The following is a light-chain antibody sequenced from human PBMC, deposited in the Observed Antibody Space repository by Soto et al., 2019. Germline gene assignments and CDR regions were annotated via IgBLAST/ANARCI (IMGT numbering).Light chain of an antibody. Sequence: EIVFKQYPGTLSLYPGERATLSCRASQSLSHNIYLAWYQQKPGQAPRLLIYGASSRATGIPNRFSGSGSGTDFTLTISRLEPEDFAVYYCQQYGNSPQTFGQGTKVDIK. CDR2: GAS. CDR3: QQYGNSPQT. V-gene: IGKV3-20*01. J-gene: IGKJ1*01. CDR1: QSLSHNIY.